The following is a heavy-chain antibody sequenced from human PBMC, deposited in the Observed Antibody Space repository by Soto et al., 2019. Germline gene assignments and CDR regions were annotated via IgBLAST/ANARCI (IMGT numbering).Heavy chain of an antibody. Sequence: QVQLVQSGAEMSKPGSSLRVSCKASGGTFSDFAFSWVRQSPGQGLDWMGGIVPRFGSPNYAQKFGGRVTISAYTPTSPGYMEVSSLRFDDTAVYFWARDRIQLRLGKYSFNGMDVWGQGTTITVSS. J-gene: IGHJ6*02. V-gene: IGHV1-69*06. CDR1: GGTFSDFA. D-gene: IGHD3-16*01. CDR2: IVPRFGSP. CDR3: ARDRIQLRLGKYSFNGMDV.